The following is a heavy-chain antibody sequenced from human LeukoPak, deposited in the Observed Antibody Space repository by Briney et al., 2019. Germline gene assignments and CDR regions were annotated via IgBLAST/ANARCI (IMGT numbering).Heavy chain of an antibody. CDR2: INSDGSST. V-gene: IGHV3-74*01. D-gene: IGHD6-19*01. CDR1: GFTFSSYW. CDR3: ARESGYSSGWHNYNWFDP. Sequence: GGSLRLSCAASGFTFSSYWMHWVRQAPGKGLVWVSRINSDGSSTSYADSVKGRVTISRDNAKNTLYLQMNSLRAEDTAVYYCARESGYSSGWHNYNWFDPWGQGTLVTVSS. J-gene: IGHJ5*02.